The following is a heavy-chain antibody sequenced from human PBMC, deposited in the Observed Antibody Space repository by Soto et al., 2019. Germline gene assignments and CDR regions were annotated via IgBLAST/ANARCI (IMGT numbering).Heavy chain of an antibody. V-gene: IGHV4-59*01. CDR2: IYYSGST. Sequence: SETLSLTCTVSGGSISSYYWSWIRQPPGKGLEWIGYIYYSGSTNYNPSLKSRVTISVDTSKNQSSLKLSSVTAADTAVYYCARDRATYYDFWSGSYTDYYYGMDVWGQGTTVTVSS. CDR1: GGSISSYY. J-gene: IGHJ6*02. CDR3: ARDRATYYDFWSGSYTDYYYGMDV. D-gene: IGHD3-3*01.